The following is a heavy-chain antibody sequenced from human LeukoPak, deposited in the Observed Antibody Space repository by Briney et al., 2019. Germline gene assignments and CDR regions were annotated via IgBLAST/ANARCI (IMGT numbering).Heavy chain of an antibody. D-gene: IGHD4-17*01. J-gene: IGHJ4*02. CDR1: GGTFSSYA. Sequence: ASVKVSCKASGGTFSSYAIRWERQAPGQGLEWMGRIIPILGIANYAQKFQGRVTITADKSTSTAYMELSSLRSEDTAVYSCARENGDYAIDYWGQGTLVTVSS. CDR2: IIPILGIA. CDR3: ARENGDYAIDY. V-gene: IGHV1-69*04.